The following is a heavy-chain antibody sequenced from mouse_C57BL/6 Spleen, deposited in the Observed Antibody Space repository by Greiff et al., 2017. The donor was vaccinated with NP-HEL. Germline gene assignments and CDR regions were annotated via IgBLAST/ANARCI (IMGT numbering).Heavy chain of an antibody. J-gene: IGHJ3*01. D-gene: IGHD2-3*01. CDR2: IYPGDGDT. CDR3: ARSEGLSDGYYVWFAY. CDR1: GYAFSSYW. Sequence: VQLQQSGAELVKPGASVKISCKASGYAFSSYWMNWVKQRPGKGLEWIGQIYPGDGDTNYNGKFKGKATLTADKSSSTAYMQLSSLTSEDSAVYFCARSEGLSDGYYVWFAYWGQGTLVTVSA. V-gene: IGHV1-80*01.